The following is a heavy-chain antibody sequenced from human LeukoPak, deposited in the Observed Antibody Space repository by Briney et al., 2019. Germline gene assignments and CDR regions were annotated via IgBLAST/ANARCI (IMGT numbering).Heavy chain of an antibody. D-gene: IGHD1-1*01. V-gene: IGHV4-34*01. CDR3: ARTGGTLGYFDY. CDR1: GGSFSGYY. J-gene: IGHJ4*02. CDR2: INHSGST. Sequence: SETLSLTCAVYGGSFSGYYWSWIRQPPGKGLEWIGEINHSGSTNYNPSLKSRVTISVDTSKNQFSLKLSSVTAADTAVYYCARTGGTLGYFDYWGQGTLVTVSS.